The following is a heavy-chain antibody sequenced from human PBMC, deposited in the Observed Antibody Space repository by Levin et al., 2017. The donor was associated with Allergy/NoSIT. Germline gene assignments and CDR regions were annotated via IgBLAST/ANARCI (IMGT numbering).Heavy chain of an antibody. CDR3: ARRRQLVRGSEYYFDY. V-gene: IGHV4-39*01. Sequence: ASETLSLTCTVSGGSISSSSYYWGWIRQPPGKGLEWIGSIYYSGSTYYNPSLKSRVTISVDTSKNQFSLKLSSVTAADTAVYYCARRRQLVRGSEYYFDYWGQGTLVTVSS. CDR1: GGSISSSSYY. CDR2: IYYSGST. J-gene: IGHJ4*02. D-gene: IGHD6-13*01.